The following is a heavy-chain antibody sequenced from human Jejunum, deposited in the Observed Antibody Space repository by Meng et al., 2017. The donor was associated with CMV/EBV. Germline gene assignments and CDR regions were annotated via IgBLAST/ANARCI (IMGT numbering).Heavy chain of an antibody. J-gene: IGHJ4*02. CDR3: ARLLLGSTWTFQS. V-gene: IGHV3-53*01. Sequence: SCAVSGFTVVENWLTWVRQAPGKGLEWVSLVHKNGNTNYADSVKGRFTISRDDSKNTLYLQMNSLRAEDTAMYYCARLLLGSTWTFQSWGQGTLVTV. CDR1: GFTVVENW. CDR2: VHKNGNT. D-gene: IGHD6-13*01.